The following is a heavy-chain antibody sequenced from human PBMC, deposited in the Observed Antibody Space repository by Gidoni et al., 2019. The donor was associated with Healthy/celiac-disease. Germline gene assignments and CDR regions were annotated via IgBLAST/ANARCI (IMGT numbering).Heavy chain of an antibody. CDR3: ARLPLGIAAAGTWFDP. D-gene: IGHD6-13*01. Sequence: QLQLQESGPGLVKPSETLSLTCTVSGGSISRSSYYWGWIRQPPGKGLEWIGSIYYSGSTYYNPSLKSRVTISVDTSKNQFSLKLSSVTAADTAVYYCARLPLGIAAAGTWFDPWGQGTLVTVSS. CDR1: GGSISRSSYY. V-gene: IGHV4-39*01. J-gene: IGHJ5*02. CDR2: IYYSGST.